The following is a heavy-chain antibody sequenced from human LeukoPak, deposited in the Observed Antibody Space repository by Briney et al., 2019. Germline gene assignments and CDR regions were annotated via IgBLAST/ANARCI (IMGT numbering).Heavy chain of an antibody. V-gene: IGHV3-23*01. CDR3: AKVGAVVGLDY. CDR1: GFTFSRHT. J-gene: IGHJ4*02. Sequence: ETGGSLRLSCVASGFTFSRHTMNWVRQAPGKGLEWVSSISGSGGRTYYADSVKGRFTISRDNSKNTLYLQMNSLRAEDTAIYYCAKVGAVVGLDYWGQGTLVTVSS. D-gene: IGHD6-19*01. CDR2: ISGSGGRT.